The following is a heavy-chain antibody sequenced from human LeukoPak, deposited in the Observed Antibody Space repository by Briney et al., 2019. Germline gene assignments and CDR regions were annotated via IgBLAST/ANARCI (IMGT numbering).Heavy chain of an antibody. D-gene: IGHD3-16*01. V-gene: IGHV1-69*05. J-gene: IGHJ6*03. CDR1: GGTFSSYT. CDR3: ARDYVGYYYYMDV. Sequence: GASVKVSCKASGGTFSSYTISWVRQAPGQGLEWMGRIIPIFGTANYAQKFQGRVTITTDESTSTAYMELSSLRSEDTAVYYCARDYVGYYYYMDVWGKGTTVTVSS. CDR2: IIPIFGTA.